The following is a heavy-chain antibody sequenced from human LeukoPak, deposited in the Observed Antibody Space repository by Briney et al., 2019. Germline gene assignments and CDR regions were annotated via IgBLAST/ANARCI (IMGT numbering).Heavy chain of an antibody. V-gene: IGHV3-9*03. J-gene: IGHJ4*02. Sequence: GRSLRLSCAASGFTFDDYAMHWVRQAPGKGLEWVSGISWNSGSIGYADSVKGRFTISRDNAKNSLYLQMNSLRAEDMALYYCAKDIGSGSYSYGLFDYWGQGTLVTVSS. D-gene: IGHD5-18*01. CDR1: GFTFDDYA. CDR2: ISWNSGSI. CDR3: AKDIGSGSYSYGLFDY.